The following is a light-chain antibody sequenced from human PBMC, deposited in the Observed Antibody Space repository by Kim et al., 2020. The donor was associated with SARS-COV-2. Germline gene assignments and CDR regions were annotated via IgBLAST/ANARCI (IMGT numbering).Light chain of an antibody. CDR2: AAL. J-gene: IGKJ4*01. CDR1: QSIGYS. V-gene: IGKV1-39*01. Sequence: QSSAVGDRVTITCRASQSIGYSVNWYQQRPGKAPKVLIYAALSLHVGVPSRFSGSGSGTEFILNISSLQHEDFATYYCQQTYRTPTFGGGTKLEI. CDR3: QQTYRTPT.